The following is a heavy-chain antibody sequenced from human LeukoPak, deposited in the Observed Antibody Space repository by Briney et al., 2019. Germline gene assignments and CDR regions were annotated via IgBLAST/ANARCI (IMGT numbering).Heavy chain of an antibody. CDR1: VYTFTSYG. CDR3: ARGGVLRFLEHLDY. V-gene: IGHV1-18*01. Sequence: ASVNVSCKASVYTFTSYGISGVRQTPGQGLEWMGWISSYNGNTNYAQKLQGRVTLTTDTSTSTAYMELRSLRSDDTAIYYCARGGVLRFLEHLDYWGQGTLVTVSS. J-gene: IGHJ4*02. CDR2: ISSYNGNT. D-gene: IGHD3-3*01.